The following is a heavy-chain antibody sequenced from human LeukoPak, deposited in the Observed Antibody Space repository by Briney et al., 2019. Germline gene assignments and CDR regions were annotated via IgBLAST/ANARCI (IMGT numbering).Heavy chain of an antibody. CDR1: GGSISSGGYY. J-gene: IGHJ4*02. D-gene: IGHD3-22*01. Sequence: PSETLSLTCSVSGGSISSGGYYWSWIRQHPGKGLEWIGYIYYSGSTYYNPSLKSRVTISVDTSKNQFSLKLSSVTAADTAVYYCARGPYYYDSSGYYNYWGQGTLVTVSS. V-gene: IGHV4-31*03. CDR3: ARGPYYYDSSGYYNY. CDR2: IYYSGST.